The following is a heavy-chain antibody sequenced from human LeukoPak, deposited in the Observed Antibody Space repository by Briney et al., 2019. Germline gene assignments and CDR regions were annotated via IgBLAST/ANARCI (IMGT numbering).Heavy chain of an antibody. V-gene: IGHV3-64D*06. J-gene: IGHJ4*02. D-gene: IGHD6-13*01. CDR3: VKDRWVDH. Sequence: PGRSLRLSCSASGFIFGPYAMHWVRQTPGKGLEYVSSISSEGKTTYYADSVKGRFTISRDNSKNTLYLQMSSLRPEDTAVYYCVKDRWVDHWGQGTLVTVSS. CDR2: ISSEGKTT. CDR1: GFIFGPYA.